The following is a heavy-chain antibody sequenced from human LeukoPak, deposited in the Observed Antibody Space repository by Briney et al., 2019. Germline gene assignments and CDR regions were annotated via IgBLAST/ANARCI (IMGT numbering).Heavy chain of an antibody. J-gene: IGHJ4*02. CDR2: INHSGST. V-gene: IGHV4-34*01. CDR1: GGSFSGYY. D-gene: IGHD6-19*01. CDR3: ARAVVIAVAGTRVYYFDY. Sequence: PSETLSLTCAVYGGSFSGYYWSWIRQPPGKGLEWIGEINHSGSTNYNPSLKSRVTISVDTSKNQFSLKLSSVTAADTAVYYCARAVVIAVAGTRVYYFDYWGQGTLVTVSS.